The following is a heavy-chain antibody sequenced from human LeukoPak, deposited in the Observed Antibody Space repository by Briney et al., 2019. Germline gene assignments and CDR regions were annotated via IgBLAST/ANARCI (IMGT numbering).Heavy chain of an antibody. J-gene: IGHJ4*02. V-gene: IGHV4-4*07. D-gene: IGHD4-17*01. CDR1: GGSISSYY. Sequence: PSETLSLTCTVSGGSISSYYWSWIRQPAGKGPEWIGRIYSSGSTNYNPSLKSRVTMSVDTSKNQFSLKVTSVTAADTAVYYCARGAHDYEDYWGQGTLVTVSS. CDR2: IYSSGST. CDR3: ARGAHDYEDY.